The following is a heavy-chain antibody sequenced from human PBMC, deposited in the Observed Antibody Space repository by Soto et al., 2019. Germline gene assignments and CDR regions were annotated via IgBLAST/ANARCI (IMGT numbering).Heavy chain of an antibody. J-gene: IGHJ4*02. V-gene: IGHV3-30*03. CDR2: ISYDGSNK. Sequence: VVSLRISCAASGFTFSSYGLHWVRQVPGKGLEWVAVISYDGSNKYYSDSLKGRFTISRDNAKNSLYLQMNGLRAEDTATYYCARRLQWQLRPLDSWGRGTLVTVSS. CDR1: GFTFSSYG. CDR3: ARRLQWQLRPLDS. D-gene: IGHD6-19*01.